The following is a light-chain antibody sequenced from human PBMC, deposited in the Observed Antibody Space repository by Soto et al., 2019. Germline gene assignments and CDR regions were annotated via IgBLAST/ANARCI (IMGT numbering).Light chain of an antibody. CDR3: SSYTSSSTLV. CDR1: SSDVGDYKY. CDR2: EVS. V-gene: IGLV2-14*01. Sequence: QSALTQPASVSGSPGQSITISCTGTSSDVGDYKYVSWYQQHPGKAPKLMIYEVSNRPSGVSNRFSGSKSGSTASLIISGLQAEDEADYYCSSYTSSSTLVFGGGTKVTVL. J-gene: IGLJ2*01.